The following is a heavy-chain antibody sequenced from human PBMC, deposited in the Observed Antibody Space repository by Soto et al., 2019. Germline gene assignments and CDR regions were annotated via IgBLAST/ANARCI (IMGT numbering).Heavy chain of an antibody. CDR3: ARDSSGWGVNWFDP. J-gene: IGHJ5*02. CDR1: GGSISSNIYH. V-gene: IGHV4-39*07. Sequence: SETLSLTCTVSGGSISSNIYHWGWIRQPPGKGLEWIGRIYNSGRTYYNASLKSRVTISVDTSKNQFSLKLSSVTAADTAVYYCARDSSGWGVNWFDPWGQGTLVTVSS. CDR2: IYNSGRT. D-gene: IGHD6-19*01.